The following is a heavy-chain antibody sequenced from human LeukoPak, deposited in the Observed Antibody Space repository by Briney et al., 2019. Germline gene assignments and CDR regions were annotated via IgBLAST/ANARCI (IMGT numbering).Heavy chain of an antibody. CDR2: IYYTGST. D-gene: IGHD5-24*01. CDR3: ARDGYNPRTDAFDI. CDR1: GGSISSGDSY. J-gene: IGHJ3*02. V-gene: IGHV4-61*08. Sequence: PSETLSLTCTVSGGSISSGDSYWNWIRQPPGKGLEWIGDIYYTGSTNYNPSLKSRVTISVDTSKSQFSLKVSSVTAADTAVYYCARDGYNPRTDAFDIWGQGTMVTVSS.